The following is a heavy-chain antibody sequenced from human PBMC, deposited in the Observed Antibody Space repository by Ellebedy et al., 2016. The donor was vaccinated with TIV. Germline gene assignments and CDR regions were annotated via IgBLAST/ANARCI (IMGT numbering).Heavy chain of an antibody. CDR1: GFTFDDYA. CDR2: ISWNSGSI. CDR3: AKDADFWSGYPDR. J-gene: IGHJ5*02. V-gene: IGHV3-9*01. D-gene: IGHD3-3*01. Sequence: SLKISCAASGFTFDDYAMHWVRQAPGKGLEWVSGISWNSGSIGYADSVKGRFTISRDNAKNSLYLQMNSLRAEDTALYYCAKDADFWSGYPDRWGQGTLVTVSS.